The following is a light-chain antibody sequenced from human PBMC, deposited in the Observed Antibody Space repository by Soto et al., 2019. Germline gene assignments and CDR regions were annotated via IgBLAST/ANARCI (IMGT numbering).Light chain of an antibody. CDR1: RSNIGSNL. CDR2: NNN. V-gene: IGLV1-44*01. CDR3: AAWDDSLNGLV. Sequence: QLVLTQPPSASGTPGQRVTVSGSGRRSNIGSNLVNWYQLLPGTAPKLLMYNNNQRPSGVPDRFSGSKSGTSASLAISGLQSEDEADYHCAAWDDSLNGLVFGGGTKLTVL. J-gene: IGLJ3*02.